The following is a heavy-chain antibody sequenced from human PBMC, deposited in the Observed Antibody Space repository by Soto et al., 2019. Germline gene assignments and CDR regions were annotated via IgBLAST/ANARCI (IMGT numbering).Heavy chain of an antibody. CDR1: GFTFSSYS. D-gene: IGHD5-12*01. CDR3: AREGGESSRVSGYDYYDRYYYYYGMDV. Sequence: GGSLRLSCAASGFTFSSYSMNWVRQAPGKGLEWVSYISSSSSTIYYADSVKGRFTISRDNAKNSLYLQMNSLRDEDTAVYYCAREGGESSRVSGYDYYDRYYYYYGMDVWGQGTTVTVSS. V-gene: IGHV3-48*02. CDR2: ISSSSSTI. J-gene: IGHJ6*02.